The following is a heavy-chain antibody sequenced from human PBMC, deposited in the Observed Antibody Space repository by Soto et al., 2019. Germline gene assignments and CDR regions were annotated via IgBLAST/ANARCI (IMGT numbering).Heavy chain of an antibody. CDR2: ISYDGSNE. D-gene: IGHD5-12*01. CDR3: ARAEGRRLQLGDY. V-gene: IGHV3-30-3*01. CDR1: GFTFSTYA. Sequence: QVQLVESGGGVVQPGRSLRLSCAASGFTFSTYAMHWVRQAPGKGLEWVAFISYDGSNEYYADSVKGRFTISRDNSKNTLYVQMNSLRAEDTAVYYCARAEGRRLQLGDYWGQGTLVTVSS. J-gene: IGHJ4*02.